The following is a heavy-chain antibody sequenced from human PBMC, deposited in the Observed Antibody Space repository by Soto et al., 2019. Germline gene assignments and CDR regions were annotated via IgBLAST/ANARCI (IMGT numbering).Heavy chain of an antibody. Sequence: QLQLQESGSGLVKPSQTLSLTCAVSGGSISSDAYLWSWIRQPPGKVLEWIGYIYHSGSTYYNPSLKSRVTISVDRSKNQFSLKLSSVTAADTAVYYCARLSPFYCSGTICYIFDYWGQGTLVTVSS. CDR3: ARLSPFYCSGTICYIFDY. CDR2: IYHSGST. J-gene: IGHJ4*02. V-gene: IGHV4-30-2*01. D-gene: IGHD2-2*02. CDR1: GGSISSDAYL.